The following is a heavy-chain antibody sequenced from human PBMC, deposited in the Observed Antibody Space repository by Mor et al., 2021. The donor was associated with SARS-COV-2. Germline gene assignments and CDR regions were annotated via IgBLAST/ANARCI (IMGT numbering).Heavy chain of an antibody. Sequence: ESRYSPSFQRQVTISADRSISTAYLQWSSLKASDTAMYYCARPGDAFKQIPEYFQHWGRGTLVTVSS. V-gene: IGHV5-51*01. D-gene: IGHD2-2*01. CDR2: ES. CDR3: ARPGDAFKQIPEYFQH. J-gene: IGHJ1*01.